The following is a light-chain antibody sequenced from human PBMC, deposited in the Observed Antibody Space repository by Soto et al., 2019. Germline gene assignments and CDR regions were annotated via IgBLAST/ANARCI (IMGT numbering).Light chain of an antibody. CDR1: KIGSKI. CDR3: QVWASTAEFFV. J-gene: IGLJ1*01. CDR2: DAT. Sequence: SYDLTQPPCVSLAPGQTAKITCVGDKIGSKIVHWYKQRPGQAPVAVVFDATDRPSGIPDRISASRSGDTATLTISRVDAGDEADYYCQVWASTAEFFVFGSGTKVTVL. V-gene: IGLV3-21*02.